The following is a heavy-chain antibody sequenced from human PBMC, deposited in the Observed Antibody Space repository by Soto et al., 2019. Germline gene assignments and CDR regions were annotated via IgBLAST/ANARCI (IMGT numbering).Heavy chain of an antibody. CDR2: IIPIFGTA. CDR3: ARGRFTSGSYHPDAFDI. V-gene: IGHV1-69*01. Sequence: QVQLVQSGAEVKKPGSSVKVSCKASGGTFSSYAISWVRQAPGQGLEWMGGIIPIFGTANYAQKFQGRVTITADESTSTAYMKLSSLRSEDTAVYYCARGRFTSGSYHPDAFDIWGQGTMVTVSS. J-gene: IGHJ3*02. CDR1: GGTFSSYA. D-gene: IGHD1-26*01.